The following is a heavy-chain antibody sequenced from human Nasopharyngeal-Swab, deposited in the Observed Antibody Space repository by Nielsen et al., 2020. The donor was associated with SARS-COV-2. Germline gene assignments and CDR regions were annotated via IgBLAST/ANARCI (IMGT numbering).Heavy chain of an antibody. J-gene: IGHJ4*02. CDR3: ARGLRGYSGYSDY. Sequence: WIRQPPGKGLEWVSSISSSSSYIYYADSVKGRFTISRDNSKNTLYLQMNSLRAEDTAVYYCARGLRGYSGYSDYWGQGTLVTVSS. CDR2: ISSSSSYI. V-gene: IGHV3-21*04. D-gene: IGHD5-12*01.